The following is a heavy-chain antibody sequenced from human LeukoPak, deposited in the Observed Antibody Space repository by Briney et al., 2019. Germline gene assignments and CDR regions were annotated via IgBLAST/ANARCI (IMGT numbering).Heavy chain of an antibody. J-gene: IGHJ2*01. V-gene: IGHV4-34*01. D-gene: IGHD4-17*01. CDR2: INHSGST. CDR3: ARRIALYYGDYGWYFDL. Sequence: SETLSLTRAVYGGSFSGYYWSWIRQPPGKGLEWIGEINHSGSTNYNPSLKSRVTISVDTSKNQFSLKLSSVTAADTAVYYCARRIALYYGDYGWYFDLWGRGTLVTVSS. CDR1: GGSFSGYY.